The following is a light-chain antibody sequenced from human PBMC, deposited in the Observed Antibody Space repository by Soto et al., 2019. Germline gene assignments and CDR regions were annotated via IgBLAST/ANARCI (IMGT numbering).Light chain of an antibody. CDR3: QKYNSAPHT. Sequence: DIQMTQSPSSLSASVGDRVTITCRTSQDISNYLAWYQQKPGKVPKLLIYAASTLQSGVPSRFSAGGSGTDFSLTISSLQTEDVATYYCQKYNSAPHTFGGGTKVEIQ. J-gene: IGKJ4*01. CDR1: QDISNY. V-gene: IGKV1-27*01. CDR2: AAS.